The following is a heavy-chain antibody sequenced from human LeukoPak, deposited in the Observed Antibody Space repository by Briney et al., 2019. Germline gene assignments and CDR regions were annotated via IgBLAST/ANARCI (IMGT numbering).Heavy chain of an antibody. V-gene: IGHV1-2*06. J-gene: IGHJ6*03. CDR2: INPNSGGT. D-gene: IGHD2-2*01. Sequence: ASVKVSCKASGYTFTGYYMHWVRQAPGQGLEWMGRINPNSGGTNYAQKFQGRVAMTRDTSISTAYMELSRLRSDDTAVYYCARDQGYCSSTSCYRYYYYMDVWGKGTTVTVSS. CDR3: ARDQGYCSSTSCYRYYYYMDV. CDR1: GYTFTGYY.